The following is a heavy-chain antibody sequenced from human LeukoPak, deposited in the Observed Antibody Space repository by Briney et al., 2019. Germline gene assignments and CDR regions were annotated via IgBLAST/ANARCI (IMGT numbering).Heavy chain of an antibody. Sequence: GGSLRLSCAASGFTFDDYAMHWVRQAPGKGLEWVSGISWNSGSIGYADSVKGRFTISRDNAKNSLYLQMNSLRAEDTAVYYCARDGLYCSGGSCLSTFDYWGQGTLVTVSS. J-gene: IGHJ4*02. D-gene: IGHD2-15*01. CDR1: GFTFDDYA. CDR3: ARDGLYCSGGSCLSTFDY. V-gene: IGHV3-9*01. CDR2: ISWNSGSI.